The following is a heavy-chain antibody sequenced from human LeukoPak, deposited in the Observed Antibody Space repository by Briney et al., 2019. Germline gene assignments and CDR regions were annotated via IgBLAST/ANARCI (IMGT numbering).Heavy chain of an antibody. CDR3: AKGPTLYGDYERGWFDP. V-gene: IGHV3-23*01. D-gene: IGHD4-17*01. CDR2: ISGSGGST. Sequence: GGSLRLSCAASGFTFSSYAMSWVRQAPGKGLEWVSAISGSGGSTYYADSVKGRFTISRDNSKNTLYLQMNSLRAEDTAVCYCAKGPTLYGDYERGWFDPWGQGTLVTVSS. J-gene: IGHJ5*02. CDR1: GFTFSSYA.